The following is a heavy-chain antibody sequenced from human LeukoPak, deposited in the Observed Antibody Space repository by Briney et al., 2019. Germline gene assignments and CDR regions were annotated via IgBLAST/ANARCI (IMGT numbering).Heavy chain of an antibody. V-gene: IGHV1-2*02. CDR1: GYTFTGYY. CDR3: ARDLSGPGDVDY. D-gene: IGHD3-10*01. J-gene: IGHJ4*02. CDR2: IDPNSGGT. Sequence: ASVKASCKASGYTFTGYYMHWVRQAPGQGLEWMGWIDPNSGGTNYAQKFQGRVTMTRDTSISTAYMKLSRLRSDDTAVYYCARDLSGPGDVDYWGQGTLVTVSS.